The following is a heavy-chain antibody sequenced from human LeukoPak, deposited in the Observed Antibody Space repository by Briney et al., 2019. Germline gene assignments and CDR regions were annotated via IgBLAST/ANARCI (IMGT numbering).Heavy chain of an antibody. CDR1: GYTFTSNY. D-gene: IGHD3-3*01. J-gene: IGHJ4*02. V-gene: IGHV1-46*01. CDR2: ISPSGGST. Sequence: ASVKVSCKAFGYTFTSNYMHWVRQAPGQGPEWMGVISPSGGSTTYAQKLQGRVTMTTDTSTSTAYMELRSLRSDDTAVYYCARDVSSGQLTYWGQGTLVTVSS. CDR3: ARDVSSGQLTY.